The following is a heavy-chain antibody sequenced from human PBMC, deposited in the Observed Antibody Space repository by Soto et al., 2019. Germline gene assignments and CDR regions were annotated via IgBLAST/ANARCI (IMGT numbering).Heavy chain of an antibody. CDR3: AFYSNYGYYFDY. D-gene: IGHD4-4*01. J-gene: IGHJ4*02. V-gene: IGHV3-23*01. Sequence: EVQLLESGGGLVQPGGSLRLSCAASGFTFSSYDMSWVRQAPGKGLEWVSAISGSGGSTYYADSVKGRFTSSRDNSKNTLNLQMNSLRAEDTAVYYCAFYSNYGYYFDYWGQGTLVTVSS. CDR2: ISGSGGST. CDR1: GFTFSSYD.